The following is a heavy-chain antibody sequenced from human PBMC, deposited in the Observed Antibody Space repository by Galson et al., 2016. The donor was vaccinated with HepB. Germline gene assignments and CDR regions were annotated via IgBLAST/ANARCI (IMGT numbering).Heavy chain of an antibody. J-gene: IGHJ4*02. CDR2: IAGSGKYI. V-gene: IGHV3-21*01. CDR1: GFTFRTYW. CDR3: ARDGGGGYNLDY. Sequence: SLRLSCAASGFTFRTYWMHWVRQSPGKGLEWVSCIAGSGKYIYYADSVKGRFTISRDNARNSVYLQMNSLRDEDTAVYYCARDGGGGYNLDYWGQGTLVTVSS. D-gene: IGHD5-24*01.